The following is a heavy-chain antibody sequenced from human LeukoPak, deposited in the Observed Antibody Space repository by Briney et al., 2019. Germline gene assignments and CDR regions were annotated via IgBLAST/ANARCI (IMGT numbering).Heavy chain of an antibody. CDR2: INHSGST. CDR1: GGSFSGYY. D-gene: IGHD6-13*01. V-gene: IGHV4-34*01. Sequence: SETLSLTCAVYGGSFSGYYWSWIRQPPGKGLEWIGEINHSGSTNYNPSLKSRVTISVDTSKNQFFLKLSSVTAADTAVYYCASWYPSDLFDYWGQGTLVTVSS. J-gene: IGHJ4*02. CDR3: ASWYPSDLFDY.